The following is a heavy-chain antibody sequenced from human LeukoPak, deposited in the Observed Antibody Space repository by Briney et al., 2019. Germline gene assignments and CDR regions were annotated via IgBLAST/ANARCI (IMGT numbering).Heavy chain of an antibody. CDR2: IYYSGST. CDR1: GGSINSNNYY. Sequence: SETLSLTCTVSGGSINSNNYYWGWIREPPGKGLEWIGSIYYSGSTYYNPSLKSRVTISVDTSKNQFSLKLSSVTAADTAVYYCVRGRQNYYDSSGYWSFDYWGQGTLVTVSS. V-gene: IGHV4-39*07. D-gene: IGHD3-22*01. CDR3: VRGRQNYYDSSGYWSFDY. J-gene: IGHJ4*02.